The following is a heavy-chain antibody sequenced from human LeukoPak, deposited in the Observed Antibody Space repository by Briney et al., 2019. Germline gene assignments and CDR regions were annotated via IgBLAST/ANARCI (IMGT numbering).Heavy chain of an antibody. CDR1: GYTFSSFG. CDR3: ARGLRFGEFPLSY. J-gene: IGHJ4*02. Sequence: ASVKVSCKASGYTFSSFGISWVRQAPGQGLQWMGWVSPYNGNTNYAQNFQGRVTMTTDTSTTTAYMELKELRSDDTAVYYCARGLRFGEFPLSYWGQGTLVTVSS. V-gene: IGHV1-18*01. CDR2: VSPYNGNT. D-gene: IGHD3-16*01.